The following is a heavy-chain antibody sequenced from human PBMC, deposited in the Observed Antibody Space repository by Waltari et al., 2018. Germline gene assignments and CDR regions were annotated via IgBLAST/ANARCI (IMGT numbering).Heavy chain of an antibody. Sequence: EVQLVESGGGLVQPGGSLRLSCAASGFTFSSYAISWVRQAPGKGLEWVSAISGSGGSTYYAYSVKGRFNISRDNSKNTLYLQMNSLRAEDTAVYYCAKTSGGDYYYYYYMDVWGKGTTVTVSS. CDR3: AKTSGGDYYYYYYMDV. D-gene: IGHD3-10*01. V-gene: IGHV3-23*04. CDR2: ISGSGGST. J-gene: IGHJ6*03. CDR1: GFTFSSYA.